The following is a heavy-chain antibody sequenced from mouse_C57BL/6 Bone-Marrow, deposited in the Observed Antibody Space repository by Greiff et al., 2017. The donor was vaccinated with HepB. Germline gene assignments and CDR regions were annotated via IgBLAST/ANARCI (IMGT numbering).Heavy chain of an antibody. D-gene: IGHD1-1*01. Sequence: DVKLMESGGDLVKPGGSLKLSCAASGFTFSSYGMSWVRQTPDKRLEWVATISSGGSYTYYPDSVKGRFTISRDNAKNTLYLQMSSLKSEDTAMYYCARGATVVAPFAYWGQGTLVTVSA. CDR3: ARGATVVAPFAY. J-gene: IGHJ3*01. V-gene: IGHV5-6*02. CDR2: ISSGGSYT. CDR1: GFTFSSYG.